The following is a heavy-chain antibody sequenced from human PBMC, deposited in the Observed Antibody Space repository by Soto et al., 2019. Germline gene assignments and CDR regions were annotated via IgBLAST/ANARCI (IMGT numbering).Heavy chain of an antibody. V-gene: IGHV3-33*01. Sequence: LRLSCVEAGFTFSSYGMHWVRQAPGKGLEWLAIIRYDGSNKYYGDSVKGRFTISRDNSKNTLYLEMNSLRAEDTAVYYCARDRTYYGSGSKGMDFWGQGTTVTVSS. CDR2: IRYDGSNK. D-gene: IGHD3-10*01. J-gene: IGHJ6*02. CDR1: GFTFSSYG. CDR3: ARDRTYYGSGSKGMDF.